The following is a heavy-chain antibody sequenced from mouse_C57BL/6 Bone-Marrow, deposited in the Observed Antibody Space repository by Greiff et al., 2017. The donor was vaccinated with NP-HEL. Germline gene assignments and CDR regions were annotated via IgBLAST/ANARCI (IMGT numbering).Heavy chain of an antibody. CDR2: IYPGSGST. Sequence: VQLQQPGAELVKPGASVKMSCKASGYTFTSYWITWVKQRPGQGLEWIGDIYPGSGSTNYNEKFKSKATLTVDTSSSTAYMPLSSLTSEDSAVYYCARGYYGSSRFAYWGQGTLVTVSA. D-gene: IGHD1-1*01. V-gene: IGHV1-55*01. CDR3: ARGYYGSSRFAY. CDR1: GYTFTSYW. J-gene: IGHJ3*01.